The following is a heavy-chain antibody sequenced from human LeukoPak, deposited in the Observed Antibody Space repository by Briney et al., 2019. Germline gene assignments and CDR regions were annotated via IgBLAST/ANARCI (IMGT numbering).Heavy chain of an antibody. J-gene: IGHJ4*02. CDR3: ASWPLVDMTTSGLDY. D-gene: IGHD5-24*01. CDR2: IYYSGSA. CDR1: GGSISSSSHY. V-gene: IGHV4-39*01. Sequence: SETLSLTCTVPGGSISSSSHYRGWIRQPPGKGLEWLGTIYYSGSAYYNPSLNSRVTISVDTSKNQFSPKLSSVTAADTAVYYCASWPLVDMTTSGLDYWGQGTLVTVSS.